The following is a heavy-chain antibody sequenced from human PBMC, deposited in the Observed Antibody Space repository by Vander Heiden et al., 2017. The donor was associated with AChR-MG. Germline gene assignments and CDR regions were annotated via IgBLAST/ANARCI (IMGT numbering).Heavy chain of an antibody. D-gene: IGHD3-22*01. CDR2: IRASGSNT. J-gene: IGHJ3*02. V-gene: IGHV3-23*01. CDR1: GFTFTIYA. CDR3: GRCSGIIVTICAFDI. Sequence: EVQLLESGGGLVQPGGSLRLSCVTSGFTFTIYAITWVRPAQRKGLEWVSAIRASGSNTSHADSVKGQFTISRDNSKNPLYLQMNRLRPEDTAVYYCGRCSGIIVTICAFDIWGQGTMVNVAS.